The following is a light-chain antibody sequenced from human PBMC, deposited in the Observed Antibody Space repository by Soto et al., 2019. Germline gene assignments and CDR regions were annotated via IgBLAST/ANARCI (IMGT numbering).Light chain of an antibody. CDR3: QQYGSSPPT. Sequence: EIVFAPSPGTLSFSPWGRDTLSCRASQSVSSSYLAWYQQKPGQAPRLLIYGASSRATGIPDRFSGSGSGTDFTLTISRLEPEDFAVYYCQQYGSSPPTFGQGTKVDIK. CDR1: QSVSSSY. J-gene: IGKJ1*01. V-gene: IGKV3-20*01. CDR2: GAS.